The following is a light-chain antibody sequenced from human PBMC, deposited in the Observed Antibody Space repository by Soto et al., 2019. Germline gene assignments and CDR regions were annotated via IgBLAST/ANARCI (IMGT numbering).Light chain of an antibody. Sequence: DIQMTQSPSSVSASVGDRVTITCRASQGTSNWVAWYQQKPGKAPKLLIYSASSLQSGVPSRFSGSGFGTDFTLTISSLQPEDFATYFWQQGDSFPLLTVGGGTKVEIK. CDR2: SAS. J-gene: IGKJ4*01. CDR1: QGTSNW. V-gene: IGKV1-12*01. CDR3: QQGDSFPLLT.